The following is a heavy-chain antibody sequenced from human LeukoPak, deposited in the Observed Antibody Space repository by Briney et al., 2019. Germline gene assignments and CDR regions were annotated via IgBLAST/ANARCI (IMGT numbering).Heavy chain of an antibody. D-gene: IGHD5-18*01. J-gene: IGHJ4*02. V-gene: IGHV4-39*01. CDR2: IHNSEST. Sequence: SETLSLTCTVSGGSIITSYYYWGWIRQPPGKGLEWIGSIHNSESTYYNPSLKSRVTISVDTSKNQFSLKLSSVTAADTAVYYCARQVTFGYAYAYYFDYWGQGSLVTVSS. CDR1: GGSIITSYYY. CDR3: ARQVTFGYAYAYYFDY.